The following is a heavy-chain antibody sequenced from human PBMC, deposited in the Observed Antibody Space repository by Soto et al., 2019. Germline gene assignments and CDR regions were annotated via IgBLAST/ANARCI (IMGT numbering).Heavy chain of an antibody. J-gene: IGHJ4*02. V-gene: IGHV1-18*01. D-gene: IGHD5-12*01. CDR1: GYTFTSYG. Sequence: ASVKVSCKASGYTFTSYGISWVRQAPGQGLEWMGWISAYNGNTNYAQKLQGRVTMTTDTSTSTAYMELRSLRSDDTAVYYCARGSGAEMATIDVGPEGYYFDYWGQGTLVTVSS. CDR3: ARGSGAEMATIDVGPEGYYFDY. CDR2: ISAYNGNT.